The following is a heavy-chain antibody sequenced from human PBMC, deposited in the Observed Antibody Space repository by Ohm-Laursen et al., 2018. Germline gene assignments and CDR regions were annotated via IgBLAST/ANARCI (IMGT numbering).Heavy chain of an antibody. CDR3: AKDNYDFWSGYFAFSYYYGMDV. Sequence: SLRLSCAASGFTFSDYGMHWVRQAPGKGLEWVAVIWYDGTNKYYADSVKGRFTISRDNSKNTLYLQMDTLTAEDTAVYYCAKDNYDFWSGYFAFSYYYGMDVWGQGTTVTVSS. V-gene: IGHV3-33*06. D-gene: IGHD3-3*01. CDR2: IWYDGTNK. J-gene: IGHJ6*02. CDR1: GFTFSDYG.